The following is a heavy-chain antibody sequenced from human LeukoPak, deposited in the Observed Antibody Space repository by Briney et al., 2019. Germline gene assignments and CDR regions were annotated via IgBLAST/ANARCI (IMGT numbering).Heavy chain of an antibody. CDR3: ARLYSSGWPLDY. Sequence: GGSLRLSCAASGFTFSSYSMNWVRQAPGKGLEWVAVISYDGSNKYYADSVKGRFTISRDNSKNTLYLQMNSLRAEDTAVYYCARLYSSGWPLDYWGQGTLVTVSS. V-gene: IGHV3-30*03. CDR2: ISYDGSNK. CDR1: GFTFSSYS. D-gene: IGHD6-19*01. J-gene: IGHJ4*02.